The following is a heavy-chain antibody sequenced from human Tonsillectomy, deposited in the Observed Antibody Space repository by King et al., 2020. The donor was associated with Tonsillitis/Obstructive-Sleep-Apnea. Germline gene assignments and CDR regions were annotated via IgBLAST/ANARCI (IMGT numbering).Heavy chain of an antibody. V-gene: IGHV1-69*12. J-gene: IGHJ6*03. CDR1: GGTFSSNA. CDR3: ARGRWKKYYYYDYMDV. Sequence: QLVQSGAEVKKPGSSVKVSCKAAGGTFSSNAISWVRQAPGQGLEWMGGSIPIFGTANYAQKFQGRVPITADEATSTAYMELSSLRAEDTAGYDCARGRWKKYYYYDYMDVWGKGTTVTVSS. D-gene: IGHD1-1*01. CDR2: SIPIFGTA.